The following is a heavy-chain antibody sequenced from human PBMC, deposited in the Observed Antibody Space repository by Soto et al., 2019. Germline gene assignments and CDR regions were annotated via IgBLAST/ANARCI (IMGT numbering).Heavy chain of an antibody. V-gene: IGHV3-30*18. CDR3: GKDFHGGVVVVAADH. Sequence: QVQLVESGGGVVQPGRSLRLSCAASGFTFSSYGMHWVRQAPGKGLEWVALISNDGSKKYYADSVKGRFTISRDNSKNTLYLQMNSRRAEDTAVYYCGKDFHGGVVVVAADHWGQGTLVTVSS. CDR1: GFTFSSYG. D-gene: IGHD2-15*01. CDR2: ISNDGSKK. J-gene: IGHJ4*02.